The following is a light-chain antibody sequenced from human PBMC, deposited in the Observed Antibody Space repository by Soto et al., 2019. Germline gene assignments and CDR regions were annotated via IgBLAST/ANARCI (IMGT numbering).Light chain of an antibody. CDR3: QSHDSSLNSWV. V-gene: IGLV1-40*01. CDR1: SSNIGAGYD. J-gene: IGLJ3*02. CDR2: GNT. Sequence: QSVLTQPPSMSGAPGQRVTISCTGSSSNIGAGYDVHWYQHLPGTAPKLLIYGNTNRPSGVPDRFSGSKSGTSASPAITGLQAEDEAYYYCQSHDSSLNSWVFGAGTKLTIL.